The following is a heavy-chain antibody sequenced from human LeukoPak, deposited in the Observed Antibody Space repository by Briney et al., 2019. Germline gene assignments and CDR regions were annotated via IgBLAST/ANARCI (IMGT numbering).Heavy chain of an antibody. J-gene: IGHJ3*02. V-gene: IGHV1-2*02. Sequence: ASVKVSCKASGYTFTGYYMHWVRQAPGQGLEWRGWINPNSGGTNYAQKFQGRVTMTRDTSISTAYMELSRLRSDDTAVYYCAAVAGLGNAFDIWGQGTMVTVSS. CDR2: INPNSGGT. D-gene: IGHD6-19*01. CDR1: GYTFTGYY. CDR3: AAVAGLGNAFDI.